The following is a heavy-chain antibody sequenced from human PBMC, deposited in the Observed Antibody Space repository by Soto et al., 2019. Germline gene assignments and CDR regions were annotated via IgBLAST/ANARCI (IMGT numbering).Heavy chain of an antibody. CDR2: VNYRGLT. CDR3: ARHLIMTPLEACPWKFDY. CDR1: GVSMNNSSYY. Sequence: SETLSLTGSVSGVSMNNSSYYWGWIRQAPGQGLEWIGAVNYRGLTFYRTSLRSRVTMSVDTSKNEVSLKLSAVTAADTSVFYCARHLIMTPLEACPWKFDYWGQGIPVTVSS. V-gene: IGHV4-39*01. J-gene: IGHJ4*02. D-gene: IGHD1-1*01.